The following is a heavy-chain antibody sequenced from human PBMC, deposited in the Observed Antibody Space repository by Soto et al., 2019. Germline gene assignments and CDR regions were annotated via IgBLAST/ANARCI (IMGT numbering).Heavy chain of an antibody. V-gene: IGHV1-18*01. D-gene: IGHD5-18*01. CDR2: ISAYNGNT. CDR1: GYTFTSYG. J-gene: IGHJ4*02. Sequence: GASVKVSCKASGYTFTSYGISWVRQAPGQGLEWMGWISAYNGNTNYAQKLQGRVTMTTDTSTSTAYMELRSLRSDDTAVYYCARVDLAYKKPIQLYYYWGQGTLVTVSS. CDR3: ARVDLAYKKPIQLYYY.